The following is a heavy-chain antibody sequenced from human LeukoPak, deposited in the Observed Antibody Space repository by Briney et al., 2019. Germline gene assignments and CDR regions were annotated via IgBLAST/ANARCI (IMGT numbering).Heavy chain of an antibody. CDR2: ISSSSSYI. Sequence: GGSLRLSCAAPGFTFSRYSMNWVRQAPGKGLEWVSSISSSSSYIYYADSVKGRFTISRDNAKNSLYLQMNSLRAEDTAVYYCARDQARSYYPVYFDYWGQGTLVTVSS. J-gene: IGHJ4*02. CDR1: GFTFSRYS. V-gene: IGHV3-21*01. CDR3: ARDQARSYYPVYFDY. D-gene: IGHD1-26*01.